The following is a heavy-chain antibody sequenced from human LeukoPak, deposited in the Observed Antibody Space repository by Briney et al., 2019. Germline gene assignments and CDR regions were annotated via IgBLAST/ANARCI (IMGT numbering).Heavy chain of an antibody. CDR2: INHSGST. Sequence: SETLSLTCTVSGGSISSSSYYWSWIRQPPGKGLEWIGEINHSGSTNYNPSLKSRVTISVDTSKNQFSLKLSSVTAADTAVYYCARVIVVVPAATLDVWGKGTTVTVSS. V-gene: IGHV4-39*07. CDR1: GGSISSSSYY. CDR3: ARVIVVVPAATLDV. J-gene: IGHJ6*04. D-gene: IGHD2-2*01.